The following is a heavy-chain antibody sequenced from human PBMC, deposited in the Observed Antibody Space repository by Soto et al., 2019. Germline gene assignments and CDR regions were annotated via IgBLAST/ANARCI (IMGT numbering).Heavy chain of an antibody. CDR1: GYTCTCHS. D-gene: IGHD6-13*01. CDR3: ARRGELAAVNYYYYGMDV. CDR2: INTNTGNP. V-gene: IGHV7-4-1*01. Sequence: ASGYTCTCHSMTWERQTPGQGLEWMGWINTNTGNPAYAQGFTGRFVFSLDTSVSTAYLQICSLKAEDTAVYYCARRGELAAVNYYYYGMDVWGQGTTVTVSS. J-gene: IGHJ6*02.